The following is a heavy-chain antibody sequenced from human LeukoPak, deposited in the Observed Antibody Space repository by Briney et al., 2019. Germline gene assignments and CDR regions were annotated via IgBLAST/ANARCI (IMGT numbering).Heavy chain of an antibody. J-gene: IGHJ5*02. CDR2: INHSGST. Sequence: PSETLSLTCAVYGGSFSGYYWSWIRQPPGKGLEWIGEINHSGSTNYNPSLKSRVTISVDTSKNQFSLKLSSVTAADTAVYYCARGHWWFDPWGQGTLDTVSS. CDR3: ARGHWWFDP. V-gene: IGHV4-34*01. CDR1: GGSFSGYY.